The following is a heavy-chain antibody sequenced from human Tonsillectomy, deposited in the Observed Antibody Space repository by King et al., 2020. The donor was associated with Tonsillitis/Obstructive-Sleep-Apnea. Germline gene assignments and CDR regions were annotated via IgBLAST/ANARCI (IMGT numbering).Heavy chain of an antibody. Sequence: VQLQQWGAGLLKPSETLSLTCAVYGGSFSGYYWSWIRQPPGKGLEWIGEINHSGSTNYNPSLKSRVTISVDTSKNQFSLKLSSVTAADTAVYYCARRRGLDYWGQGTLVTVSS. CDR1: GGSFSGYY. V-gene: IGHV4-34*01. J-gene: IGHJ4*02. CDR3: ARRRGLDY. CDR2: INHSGST.